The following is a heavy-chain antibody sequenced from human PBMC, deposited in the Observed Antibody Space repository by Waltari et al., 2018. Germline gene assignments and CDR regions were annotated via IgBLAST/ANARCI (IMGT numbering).Heavy chain of an antibody. Sequence: QVQLVESGGGVVQPGGSLRLSCAASGFTFSSYGMHWVRQAPGKGLEWVAFIRYDGSNKYYADSVKGRFTISRDNSKNTLYLQMNSLRAEDTAVYYCAKVGIAVAQSYYYYMDVWGKGTTVTVSS. CDR1: GFTFSSYG. CDR3: AKVGIAVAQSYYYYMDV. J-gene: IGHJ6*03. V-gene: IGHV3-30*02. CDR2: IRYDGSNK. D-gene: IGHD6-19*01.